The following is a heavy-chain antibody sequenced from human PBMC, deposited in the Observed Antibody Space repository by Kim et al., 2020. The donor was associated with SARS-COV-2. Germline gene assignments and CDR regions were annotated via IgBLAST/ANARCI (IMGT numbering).Heavy chain of an antibody. D-gene: IGHD3-22*01. J-gene: IGHJ2*01. CDR3: ARPGYYDSSGYYYKWYFDL. Sequence: GRFTISRDNAKNSLYLQMNSLRAEDTAVYYCARPGYYDSSGYYYKWYFDLWGRGTLVTVSS. V-gene: IGHV3-11*06.